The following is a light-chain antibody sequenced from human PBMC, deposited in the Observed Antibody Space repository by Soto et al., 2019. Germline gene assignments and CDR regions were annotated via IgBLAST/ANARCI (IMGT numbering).Light chain of an antibody. CDR3: HHYNNPLALT. CDR2: GAS. CDR1: QTVSSN. Sequence: IVLTLSFPTLXLXPGEXAILXXXXSQTVSSNLAWYQERGGQAPRLVIYGASAGATGIPVRFRGSRSGTEFNLTIGSLQAKDSAVYCCHHYNNPLALTFGGGPTVDI. V-gene: IGKV3-15*01. J-gene: IGKJ4*01.